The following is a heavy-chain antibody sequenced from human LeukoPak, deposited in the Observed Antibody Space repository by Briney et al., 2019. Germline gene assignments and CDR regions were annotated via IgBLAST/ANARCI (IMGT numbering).Heavy chain of an antibody. CDR2: IYYSGST. D-gene: IGHD4-17*01. V-gene: IGHV4-59*08. Sequence: SETLSLTCTVSGGSISSYYWSWIRQPPGKGLERIGYIYYSGSTNYNPSLKSRVTISVDTPKNQFSLKLSSVTAADTAVYYCASLDYGDYGWFDPWGQGTLVTVSS. J-gene: IGHJ5*02. CDR1: GGSISSYY. CDR3: ASLDYGDYGWFDP.